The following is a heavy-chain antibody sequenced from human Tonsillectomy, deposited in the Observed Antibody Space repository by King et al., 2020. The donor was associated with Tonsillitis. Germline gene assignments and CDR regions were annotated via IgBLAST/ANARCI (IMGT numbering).Heavy chain of an antibody. CDR1: GYTFTGSS. Sequence: SVASVPPPGAYVKVYCTASGYTFTGSSMHWVRQAPGQGLEWMGWINPNSGGTNYAQKFQGRVTMTRDTSISQAYMELSRLRSDDTAVYYCARGEGGSWSYYPFAEYFQHWGQGTLVTVSS. CDR3: ARGEGGSWSYYPFAEYFQH. J-gene: IGHJ1*01. V-gene: IGHV1-2*02. CDR2: INPNSGGT. D-gene: IGHD3-10*01.